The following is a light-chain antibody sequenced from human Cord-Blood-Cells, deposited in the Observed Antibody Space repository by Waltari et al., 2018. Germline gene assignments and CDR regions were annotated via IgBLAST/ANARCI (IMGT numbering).Light chain of an antibody. J-gene: IGLJ3*02. Sequence: QLVLTQSPSASASLGASVKLTCTTSSGHSSYAIAWHQQQPEKGPRCLMKLNTDGSHSKGAGIPDRFSGSSSGAERCLPISTLQSEDEADYYCQTWGTGIQVFGGGTKLTVL. CDR1: SGHSSYA. CDR3: QTWGTGIQV. V-gene: IGLV4-69*01. CDR2: LNTDGSH.